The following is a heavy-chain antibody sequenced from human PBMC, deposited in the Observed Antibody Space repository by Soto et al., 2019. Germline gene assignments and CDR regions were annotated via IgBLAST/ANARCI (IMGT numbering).Heavy chain of an antibody. CDR3: TRDDEGYSSSWYYYYYYGMDV. CDR2: IRSKAYGGTT. V-gene: IGHV3-49*03. J-gene: IGHJ6*02. CDR1: GFTFGDYA. Sequence: PGGSLRLSCTASGFTFGDYAMRWFRQAPGKGLGWVGCIRSKAYGGTTEYAASVKGRFTISSDDSKSIAYLQMNSLKTEDTAVYYCTRDDEGYSSSWYYYYYYGMDVWGQGTTVTVSS. D-gene: IGHD6-13*01.